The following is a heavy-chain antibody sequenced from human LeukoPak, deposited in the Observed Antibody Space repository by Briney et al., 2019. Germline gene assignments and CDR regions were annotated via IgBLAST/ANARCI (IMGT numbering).Heavy chain of an antibody. V-gene: IGHV3-7*01. D-gene: IGHD3-3*01. CDR3: AREVADFWSGYYTGTSAVMDV. CDR1: GFTFSSYW. J-gene: IGHJ6*02. Sequence: PGGSLRLSCAASGFTFSSYWMSWVRQAPGKGLEWVANIKQDGSEKYYVDSVKGRFTISRDNAKNSLYPQMNSLRAEDTAVYYCAREVADFWSGYYTGTSAVMDVWGQGTTVTVSS. CDR2: IKQDGSEK.